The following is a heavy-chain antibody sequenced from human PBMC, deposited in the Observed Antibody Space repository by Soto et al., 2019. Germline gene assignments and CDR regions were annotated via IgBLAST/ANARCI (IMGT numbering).Heavy chain of an antibody. CDR3: ARDKDRQQLGGNYYYCMDV. CDR2: IMPVFATP. Sequence: QVQLVQSGAEVKKPGSSVKVSCKTSGGTFRTSAISWVRQAPGQGLEWMGGIMPVFATPDYAQKFQGRVTITADESTSTAYMELSSLRSEDTAVYYCARDKDRQQLGGNYYYCMDVWGQGTTVTVSS. D-gene: IGHD3-3*02. J-gene: IGHJ6*01. V-gene: IGHV1-69*12. CDR1: GGTFRTSA.